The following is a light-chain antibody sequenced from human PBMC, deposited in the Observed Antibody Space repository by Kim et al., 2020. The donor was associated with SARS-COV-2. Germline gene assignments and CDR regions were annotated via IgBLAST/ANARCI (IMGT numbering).Light chain of an antibody. CDR2: AAS. V-gene: IGKV1-27*01. CDR1: QDISNY. J-gene: IGKJ5*01. Sequence: SVGDRVTITCRASQDISNYLAWYQQKPGKVPKLLIYAASTLQSGVPSRFSGSGSGTGFTLTISSLQPEDVATYYCQRYNSAPRITFGQGTRLEIK. CDR3: QRYNSAPRIT.